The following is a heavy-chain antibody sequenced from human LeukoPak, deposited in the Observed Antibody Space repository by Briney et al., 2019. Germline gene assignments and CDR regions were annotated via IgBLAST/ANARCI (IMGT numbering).Heavy chain of an antibody. J-gene: IGHJ4*02. D-gene: IGHD3-10*01. V-gene: IGHV3-21*01. CDR3: AKVYHYGSGSPLTHFDY. Sequence: GGSLRLSCAASGFTFSSYTMNWVRQAPGKGLEWVSSISSSSTYINYADSVKGRFTISRDNAKNSLYPQMNSLRAEDTAVYYCAKVYHYGSGSPLTHFDYWGQGTLVTVSS. CDR2: ISSSSTYI. CDR1: GFTFSSYT.